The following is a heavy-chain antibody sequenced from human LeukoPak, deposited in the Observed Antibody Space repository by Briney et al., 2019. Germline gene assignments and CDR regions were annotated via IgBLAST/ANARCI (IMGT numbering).Heavy chain of an antibody. CDR1: GFTFSSYS. CDR3: ARDFIMTGYYEDY. Sequence: GGSLRLSCAASGFTFSSYSMNWVRQAPGKGLEWVSSISSSSSYIYYADSVKGRFTISRDNAKNSLYLQMNSLRAEDTAVYYCARDFIMTGYYEDYWGQGTLVTVSS. J-gene: IGHJ4*02. V-gene: IGHV3-21*01. CDR2: ISSSSSYI. D-gene: IGHD3-9*01.